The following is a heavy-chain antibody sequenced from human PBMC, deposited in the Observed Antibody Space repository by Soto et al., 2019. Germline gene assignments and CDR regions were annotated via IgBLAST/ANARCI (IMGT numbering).Heavy chain of an antibody. D-gene: IGHD6-13*01. Sequence: RGSLRLSCAASGFTFSSYAMSWVRQAPGKGLEWVSAISGSGGSTYYADSVKGRFTISRDNSKNTLYLQMNSLRAEDTAVYYCAKGRYSSSWYLDYWGQGTLVTVSS. CDR3: AKGRYSSSWYLDY. CDR1: GFTFSSYA. V-gene: IGHV3-23*01. J-gene: IGHJ4*02. CDR2: ISGSGGST.